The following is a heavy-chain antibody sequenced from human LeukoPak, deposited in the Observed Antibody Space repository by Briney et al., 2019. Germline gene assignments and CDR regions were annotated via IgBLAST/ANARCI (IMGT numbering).Heavy chain of an antibody. CDR3: AKDLCSGGSCYSFDP. CDR1: GFTFSSYG. J-gene: IGHJ5*02. V-gene: IGHV3-30*18. D-gene: IGHD2-15*01. Sequence: AGSLRLSCAASGFTFSSYGMHWVRQGPGQGLEWVAVISYDGSNKYYADSVKGRFTISRDNSKNTLYLQMNSLRAEDTAVYYCAKDLCSGGSCYSFDPWGQGTLVTVSS. CDR2: ISYDGSNK.